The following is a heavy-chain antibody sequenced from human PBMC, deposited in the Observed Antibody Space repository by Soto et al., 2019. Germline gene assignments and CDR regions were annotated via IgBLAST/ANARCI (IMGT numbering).Heavy chain of an antibody. CDR2: IKQDGSEE. D-gene: IGHD6-6*01. V-gene: IGHV3-7*01. CDR3: ASGNSSNFYYYYMDV. J-gene: IGHJ6*03. CDR1: GFTFSRYW. Sequence: EVQLVESGGGLVQPGGSLRLSCAASGFTFSRYWMTWVRQAPGKGLEWVANIKQDGSEEYYVDSVRGRFTISRDNAKDSLFLQMNSLRAEDTAVYYCASGNSSNFYYYYMDVWGKGITVTVSS.